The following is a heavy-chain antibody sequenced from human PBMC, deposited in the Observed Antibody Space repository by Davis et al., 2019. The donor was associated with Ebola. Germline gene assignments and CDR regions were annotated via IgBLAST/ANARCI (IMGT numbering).Heavy chain of an antibody. Sequence: KISCKGSGYSFTSYWIGWVRQAPGQGLEWMGRIIPILGIANYAQKSQGRVTITADESTSTAYMELSSLRSEDTAVYYCARYSESYRDASDIWGQGTMVTVSS. CDR3: ARYSESYRDASDI. CDR2: IIPILGIA. D-gene: IGHD1-26*01. CDR1: GYSFTSYW. J-gene: IGHJ3*02. V-gene: IGHV1-69*02.